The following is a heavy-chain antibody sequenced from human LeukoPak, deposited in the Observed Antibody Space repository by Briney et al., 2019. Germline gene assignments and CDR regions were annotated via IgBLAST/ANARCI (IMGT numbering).Heavy chain of an antibody. CDR3: ARARPALNWFDP. Sequence: ASVKVSCKASGYTFTSYYMHWVRQAPGQGLEWMGIINPSGGSTSYAQKFQGRVTMTRAMSTSTVYMELSSLRSEDTAVYYCARARPALNWFDPWGQGTLVTVSS. CDR2: INPSGGST. J-gene: IGHJ5*02. V-gene: IGHV1-46*01. CDR1: GYTFTSYY.